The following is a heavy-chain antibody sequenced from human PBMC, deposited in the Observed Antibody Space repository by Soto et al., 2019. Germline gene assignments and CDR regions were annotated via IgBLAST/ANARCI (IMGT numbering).Heavy chain of an antibody. J-gene: IGHJ5*02. CDR3: ARVSTLERRYYWFDP. CDR2: IKQDGSEK. Sequence: PGGSLRLSCAASGFTFSSYWMSWVRQAPGKGLEWVANIKQDGSEKYYVDSVKGRFTISRDNAKNSLYLQMNSLRAEDTAVYYCARVSTLERRYYWFDPWGQGTLVTAPQ. D-gene: IGHD1-1*01. V-gene: IGHV3-7*03. CDR1: GFTFSSYW.